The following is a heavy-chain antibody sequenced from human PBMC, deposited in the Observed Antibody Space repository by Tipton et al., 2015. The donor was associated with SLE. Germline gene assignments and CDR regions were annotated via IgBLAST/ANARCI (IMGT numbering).Heavy chain of an antibody. Sequence: QSGAEVKKPGASVKVSCKASGYTFPSYDINWVRQATGQGLEWMGWMNPNSGNTGYAQKFQGRVTMTRNTSISTAYMELGSLRSEDTAVYYCASSRKWFGELIFDCWGQGTLVTVSS. CDR3: ASSRKWFGELIFDC. J-gene: IGHJ4*02. V-gene: IGHV1-8*01. CDR1: GYTFPSYD. D-gene: IGHD3-10*01. CDR2: MNPNSGNT.